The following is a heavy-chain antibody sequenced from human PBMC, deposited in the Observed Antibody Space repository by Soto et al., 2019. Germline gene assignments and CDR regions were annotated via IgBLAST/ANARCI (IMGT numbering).Heavy chain of an antibody. D-gene: IGHD4-17*01. J-gene: IGHJ5*02. CDR1: GGSISSYY. CDR3: ARGGNYGDYGPWWFDP. V-gene: IGHV4-59*01. Sequence: SETLSLTXTVSGGSISSYYWSWIRQPPGKGLEWIGYIYYSGSTNYNPSLKSRVTISVDTSKNQFSLKPSSVTAADTAVYYCARGGNYGDYGPWWFDPWGQGTLVTVSS. CDR2: IYYSGST.